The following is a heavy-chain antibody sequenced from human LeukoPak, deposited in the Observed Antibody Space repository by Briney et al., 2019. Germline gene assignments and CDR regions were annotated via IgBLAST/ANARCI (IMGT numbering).Heavy chain of an antibody. V-gene: IGHV3-30*18. Sequence: GGSLRLSCAASGFIFSNYGMHWVRQAPGKGLEWVAVISYDGSNKYYADSVKGRFTISRDNSKNTLYLQMNSLRTEDTAVYYCAKGATVASDVLDVWGEGTMVTVS. CDR3: AKGATVASDVLDV. CDR1: GFIFSNYG. CDR2: ISYDGSNK. J-gene: IGHJ3*01. D-gene: IGHD4-23*01.